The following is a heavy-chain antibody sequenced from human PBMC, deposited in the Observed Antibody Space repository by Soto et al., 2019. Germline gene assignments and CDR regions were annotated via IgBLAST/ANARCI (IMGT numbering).Heavy chain of an antibody. CDR2: ISAYNGNT. Sequence: QVQLVQSGAEVKKPGASVKVSCKASGYTFTSYGISWVRQAPGQGLEWMGWISAYNGNTKNAQKLQGRVTMTTDTTPSTGYLELRRLRSDRTAVYYCARDSPPVDYWGQGTLVTVSS. J-gene: IGHJ4*02. CDR3: ARDSPPVDY. V-gene: IGHV1-18*01. CDR1: GYTFTSYG.